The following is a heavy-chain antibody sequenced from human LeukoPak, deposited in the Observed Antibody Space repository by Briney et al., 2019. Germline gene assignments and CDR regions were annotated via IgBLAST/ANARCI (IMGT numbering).Heavy chain of an antibody. CDR1: GGSMSSYY. CDR3: ARAGGYDHDAFDI. Sequence: PSETLSLTCTVSGGSMSSYYWSWIRQPPGKGLEWIGYIYYRGSTNYNPSLKSRVTISVDTSKNHFSLKLSSVTAADTAVYYCARAGGYDHDAFDIWGQGTMVTVSS. J-gene: IGHJ3*02. V-gene: IGHV4-59*01. D-gene: IGHD5-12*01. CDR2: IYYRGST.